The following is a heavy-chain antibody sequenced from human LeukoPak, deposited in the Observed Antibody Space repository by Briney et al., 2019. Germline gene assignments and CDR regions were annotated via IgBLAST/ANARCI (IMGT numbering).Heavy chain of an antibody. J-gene: IGHJ4*02. D-gene: IGHD6-19*01. V-gene: IGHV5-51*01. CDR2: IYPGDSDT. CDR1: GYSFTSYW. Sequence: PGESMKISCKGSGYSFTSYWIGWVRQMPGKGLEWVGIIYPGDSDTTYSPSFQGQVTFSADKSISTAYLQWTSLKASDTAMYYCARRAVADSSDYWGQGTLVTVSS. CDR3: ARRAVADSSDY.